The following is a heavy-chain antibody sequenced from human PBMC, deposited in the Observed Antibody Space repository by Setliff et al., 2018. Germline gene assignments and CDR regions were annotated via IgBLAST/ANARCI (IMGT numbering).Heavy chain of an antibody. CDR3: ARDRSAYSYGLDV. CDR1: GASFSNYY. Sequence: PSETLSLTCTVYGASFSNYYWGWVRQPPEERLEWIAEFDHSGTTKYNPSLKSRVTISLDTSNNQFSLKLSSVTAADTAVYFCARDRSAYSYGLDVWGQGTTVTVSS. D-gene: IGHD2-15*01. J-gene: IGHJ6*02. V-gene: IGHV4-34*01. CDR2: FDHSGTT.